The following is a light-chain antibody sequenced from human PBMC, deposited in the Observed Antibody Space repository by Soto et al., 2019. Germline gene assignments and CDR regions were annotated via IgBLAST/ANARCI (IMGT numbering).Light chain of an antibody. CDR3: QPANSFPLT. V-gene: IGKV1-12*01. CDR2: AAS. Sequence: DIQMNQSPSSVSSSVGDRVTISCWASQGISSWLAWYQQKPGKAPKLLIYAASSLQSGVPSRFSGSESGTDFTLSISSLQPEEFATDYCQPANSFPLTGGGGTKVEIK. CDR1: QGISSW. J-gene: IGKJ4*01.